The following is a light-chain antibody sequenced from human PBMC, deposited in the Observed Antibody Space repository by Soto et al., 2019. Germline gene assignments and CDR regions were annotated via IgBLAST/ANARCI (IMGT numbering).Light chain of an antibody. J-gene: IGLJ1*01. Sequence: QAAVTQPASVSGSPGQSITISCTGTSSDVGGYIYVSWYQQHPGKAPKLMIYDVSSRPSGVSYRFSGSKSGNTASLTISGLQAEDEADYYCSSYTTSSSYVFGTGTKVTVL. CDR3: SSYTTSSSYV. V-gene: IGLV2-14*01. CDR1: SSDVGGYIY. CDR2: DVS.